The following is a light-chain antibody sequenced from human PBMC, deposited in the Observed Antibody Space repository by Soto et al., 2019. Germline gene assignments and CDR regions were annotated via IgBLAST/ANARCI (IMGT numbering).Light chain of an antibody. CDR1: QSIISRY. Sequence: EIVLTQSPGTLSLSPGERATLSCRASQSIISRYLAWYQHKPGQAPSLLIYGVSNRATGIPARFSGSGSGTDFTLTISSLEPEDFAVYYCQQRSNWPPITFGQGTRLEI. CDR3: QQRSNWPPIT. J-gene: IGKJ5*01. CDR2: GVS. V-gene: IGKV3-11*01.